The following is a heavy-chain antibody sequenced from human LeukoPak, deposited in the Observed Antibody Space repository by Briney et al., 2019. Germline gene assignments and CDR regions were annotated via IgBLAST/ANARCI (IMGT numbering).Heavy chain of an antibody. CDR3: ARDRGFYCSGGSCYSTYNWFDP. CDR1: GGSVSGYY. D-gene: IGHD2-15*01. Sequence: SETLSLTCVVSGGSVSGYYWGWIRQPPGRGLEWIGYVYYSGSTNYNPSFKSRITMSVDTSRNQFSLQLSSVTAADTAVYYCARDRGFYCSGGSCYSTYNWFDPWGQGTLVTVSS. CDR2: VYYSGST. V-gene: IGHV4-59*02. J-gene: IGHJ5*02.